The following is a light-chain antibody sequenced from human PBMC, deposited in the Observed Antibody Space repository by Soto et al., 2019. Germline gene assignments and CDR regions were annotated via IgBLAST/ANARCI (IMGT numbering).Light chain of an antibody. V-gene: IGKV3-20*01. CDR2: GAS. CDR1: QSVSSNY. Sequence: EIVLTQSPYTLSLSPGERATLSCRASQSVSSNYLAWYQQIPGQAPRPLIYGASSRVTGIPDRFSGSGSGTDFTLTISRLQPEDFAVYYCQQYGDSPITFGQGTRLEIK. J-gene: IGKJ5*01. CDR3: QQYGDSPIT.